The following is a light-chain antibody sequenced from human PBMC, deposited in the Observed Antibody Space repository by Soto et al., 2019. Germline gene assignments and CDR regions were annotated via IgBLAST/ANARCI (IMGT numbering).Light chain of an antibody. CDR1: QSVGSSY. CDR2: DVS. Sequence: EIVLTQSPGTLSLSQGERATLSCRASQSVGSSYLAWYQQKPGQAPRLLIYDVSSRATGIPDRFSGSGSGTDFTLTISRLEPEDFAVYYCQQYVSSPFTFCPGTKVDIK. CDR3: QQYVSSPFT. V-gene: IGKV3-20*01. J-gene: IGKJ3*01.